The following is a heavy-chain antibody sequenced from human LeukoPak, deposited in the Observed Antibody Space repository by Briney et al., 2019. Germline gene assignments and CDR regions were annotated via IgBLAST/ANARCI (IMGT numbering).Heavy chain of an antibody. CDR2: ISGVDGTT. V-gene: IGHV3-23*01. CDR3: AKTASGVTDSYFDY. Sequence: GGSLRLSCAASGFTFSSYAMSWVRQAPGKGLEWVSAISGVDGTTYYADSVKGRFTISRDNSMNTLYLQMNSLRAEDTAAYYCAKTASGVTDSYFDYWGQGTLVTVSS. J-gene: IGHJ4*02. CDR1: GFTFSSYA. D-gene: IGHD2-21*02.